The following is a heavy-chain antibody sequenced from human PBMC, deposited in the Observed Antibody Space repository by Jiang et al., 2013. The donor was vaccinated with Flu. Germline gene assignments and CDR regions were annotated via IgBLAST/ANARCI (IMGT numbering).Heavy chain of an antibody. J-gene: IGHJ4*02. CDR2: IYDSGTT. CDR1: GDSIGNGFYF. Sequence: GSGLVKPSQTLSLTCRVSGDSIGNGFYFWSWIRQHPGKGLEWIGYIYDSGTTYYNPSLKSRVTMSVDTSENQFSLKLASVTAADTAVYYCAREAQHYDISTGYYSHHFFDYWGQGTLVTVSS. CDR3: AREAQHYDISTGYYSHHFFDY. V-gene: IGHV4-31*02. D-gene: IGHD3-9*01.